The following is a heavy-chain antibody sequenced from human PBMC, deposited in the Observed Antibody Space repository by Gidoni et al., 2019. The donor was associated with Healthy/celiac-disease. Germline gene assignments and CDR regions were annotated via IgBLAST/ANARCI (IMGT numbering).Heavy chain of an antibody. CDR1: GRTFRSYA. Sequence: QVQLVESGGGVVHPGRSLRLSCAASGRTFRSYAMHWVRQAPGKGLEWVAVRSYDGSNKYYADSVKGRFTISRDNSKNTLYLQMNSLRAEDTAVYYCARGKTYYYGSGSYAEYGMDVWGQGTTVTVSS. D-gene: IGHD3-10*01. CDR2: RSYDGSNK. CDR3: ARGKTYYYGSGSYAEYGMDV. J-gene: IGHJ6*02. V-gene: IGHV3-30-3*01.